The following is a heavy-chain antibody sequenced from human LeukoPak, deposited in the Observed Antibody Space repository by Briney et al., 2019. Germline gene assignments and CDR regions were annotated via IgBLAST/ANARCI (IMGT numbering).Heavy chain of an antibody. CDR2: INHSGGT. CDR3: ARGRRILDKKFYYYYYYMDV. Sequence: PSETLSLTCAVYGESFSGYYWSWIRQSPGKGLEWIGEINHSGGTSYNPSLKSRVTLSVDTSKNQFSLNLSSVTAADTAVYYCARGRRILDKKFYYYYYYMDVWGKGTTVTVSS. CDR1: GESFSGYY. V-gene: IGHV4-34*01. D-gene: IGHD2/OR15-2a*01. J-gene: IGHJ6*03.